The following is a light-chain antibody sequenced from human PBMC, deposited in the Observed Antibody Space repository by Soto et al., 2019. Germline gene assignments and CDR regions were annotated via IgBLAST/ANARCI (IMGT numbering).Light chain of an antibody. CDR3: QQYNDWPPYT. V-gene: IGKV3-15*01. CDR2: DAS. Sequence: EIVMTQSPATLSVSPGERATLSCRASQSVRSNLAWYQQKRGQPPRLLIYDASTRATGIPARFSGSASGTEFTLTISSLQSEDFAVYYCQQYNDWPPYTFGQGTKLEI. CDR1: QSVRSN. J-gene: IGKJ2*01.